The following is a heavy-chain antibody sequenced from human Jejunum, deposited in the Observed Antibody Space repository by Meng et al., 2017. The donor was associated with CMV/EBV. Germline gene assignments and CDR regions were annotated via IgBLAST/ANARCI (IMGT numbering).Heavy chain of an antibody. CDR2: VIPLLNEA. CDR1: GGTVSSYP. J-gene: IGHJ3*01. V-gene: IGHV1-69*04. D-gene: IGHD2-2*01. Sequence: SGGTVSSYPINWVRQAPGQGREWMGRVIPLLNEANYAQNFQGRVTMTADKSTTTAYLDLRSLRSDDTAVYFCARDLGWPSSPFDLWGQGTVVTVSS. CDR3: ARDLGWPSSPFDL.